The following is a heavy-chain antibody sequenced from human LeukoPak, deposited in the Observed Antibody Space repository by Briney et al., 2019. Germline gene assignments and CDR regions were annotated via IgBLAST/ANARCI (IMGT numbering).Heavy chain of an antibody. V-gene: IGHV3-33*01. CDR2: IWYDGRNK. D-gene: IGHD4-23*01. Sequence: GGSLRLSCAASGFTFSSYGMHWVRQAPGKGLEWVAVIWYDGRNKYYADSVKGRFTISRDNSKNTLYLQMNSLRAEDTAVYYCARDGTDYGGNDYVYWGQGTLVTDSS. J-gene: IGHJ4*02. CDR1: GFTFSSYG. CDR3: ARDGTDYGGNDYVY.